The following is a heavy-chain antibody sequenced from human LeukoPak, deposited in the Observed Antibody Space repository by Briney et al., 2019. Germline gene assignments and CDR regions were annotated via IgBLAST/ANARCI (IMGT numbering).Heavy chain of an antibody. CDR3: ARTAPHDYGDTGHFDY. D-gene: IGHD4-17*01. Sequence: PGESLKISCKGSGYSFTSYWIGWVRQMPGKGLEWMGIIYPGDSDTRYSPSFQGQVTISADKSISTAYLQWSSLKAADTAVYYCARTAPHDYGDTGHFDYWGQGTLVTVSS. CDR2: IYPGDSDT. CDR1: GYSFTSYW. J-gene: IGHJ4*02. V-gene: IGHV5-51*01.